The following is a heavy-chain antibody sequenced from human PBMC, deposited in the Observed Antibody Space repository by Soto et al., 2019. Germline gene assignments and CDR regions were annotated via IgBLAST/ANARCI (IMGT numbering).Heavy chain of an antibody. J-gene: IGHJ6*02. CDR3: SRATDYYYVMDV. CDR1: GYSFTIYC. Sequence: EDSLKMSGDGSGYSFTIYCIGRVGQMPEKGVKMMAIIYPGESDTRYSPYVQGQVTNSADKSFSPAYLQWSSLKASDTAMYYCSRATDYYYVMDVWGQGTTVTVSS. CDR2: IYPGESDT. V-gene: IGHV5-51*01.